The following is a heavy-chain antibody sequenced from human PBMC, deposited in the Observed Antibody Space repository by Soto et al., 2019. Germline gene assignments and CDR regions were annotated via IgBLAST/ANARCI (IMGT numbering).Heavy chain of an antibody. Sequence: PSETLSLTCTVSGGSISSGGYYWSWIRQHPGKGLEWIGYIYYSGSTYYNPSLKSRVTISVDTSKNQFSLKLSSVTAADTAVYYCARDQGQWLRSGYFDYWGQGTLVTVSS. CDR1: GGSISSGGYY. D-gene: IGHD5-12*01. V-gene: IGHV4-31*03. CDR3: ARDQGQWLRSGYFDY. CDR2: IYYSGST. J-gene: IGHJ4*02.